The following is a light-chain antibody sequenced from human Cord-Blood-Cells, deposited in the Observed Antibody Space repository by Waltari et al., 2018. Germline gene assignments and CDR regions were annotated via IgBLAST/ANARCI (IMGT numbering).Light chain of an antibody. CDR3: QSYDSSLSVV. Sequence: QSVLTHTLSTSWGTGQRLSISCTGSLSNIGAAADVHWYQHLPGTAPTPLIYGNTNRPSGVPDRFSGSKSGTSASLAITGLQAEDEADYYCQSYDSSLSVVFGGGTKLTVL. J-gene: IGLJ2*01. V-gene: IGLV1-40*01. CDR2: GNT. CDR1: LSNIGAAAD.